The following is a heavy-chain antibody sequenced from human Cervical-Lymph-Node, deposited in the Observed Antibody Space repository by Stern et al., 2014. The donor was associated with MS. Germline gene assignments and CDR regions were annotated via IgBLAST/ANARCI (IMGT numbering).Heavy chain of an antibody. D-gene: IGHD6-13*01. CDR2: ASYDATNK. Sequence: VQLVGSGGGVVQPGRSLRLSCAASGFTFSTYGMHWVRQAPGKGLEWVAAASYDATNKCYEDSVKCRFTVSRDNSKNTLYLGMNSLRAEDTAVYYCAKETKSLLEYSSSWYGDWYFDLWGRGTLVTVSS. CDR1: GFTFSTYG. CDR3: AKETKSLLEYSSSWYGDWYFDL. V-gene: IGHV3-30*18. J-gene: IGHJ2*01.